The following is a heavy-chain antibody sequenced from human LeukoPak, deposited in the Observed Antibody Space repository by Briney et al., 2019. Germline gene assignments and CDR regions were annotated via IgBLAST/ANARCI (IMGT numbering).Heavy chain of an antibody. D-gene: IGHD3-10*01. CDR3: ARDRGRAPFDP. CDR2: ISAYNGNT. CDR1: GYTFSTNG. J-gene: IGHJ5*02. V-gene: IGHV1-18*01. Sequence: ASVKVSCKASGYTFSTNGISWVRQAPGQGLEWMGWISAYNGNTNYAQKLQGRVTMTTDTSTSTDYMELRSLRSDDTAVYYCARDRGRAPFDPWGQGTLVTVSS.